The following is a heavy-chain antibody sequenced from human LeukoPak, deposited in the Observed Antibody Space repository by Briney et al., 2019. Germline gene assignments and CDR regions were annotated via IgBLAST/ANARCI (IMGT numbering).Heavy chain of an antibody. V-gene: IGHV4-59*01. Sequence: SETLSLTCTVSGDSIRPYHWSWIRQSPGRGLEWIGFIFYSVSTNYNPSLKSRVTISVDTSKNQFSLRLSSVTAADTAVYYCARHSGYEYDYWGQGTLVTVSS. CDR2: IFYSVST. CDR1: GDSIRPYH. CDR3: ARHSGYEYDY. J-gene: IGHJ4*02. D-gene: IGHD5-12*01.